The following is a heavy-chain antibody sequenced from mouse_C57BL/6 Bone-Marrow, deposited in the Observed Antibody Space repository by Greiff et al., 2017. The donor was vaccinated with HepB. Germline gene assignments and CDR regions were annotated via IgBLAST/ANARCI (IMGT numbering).Heavy chain of an antibody. J-gene: IGHJ3*01. CDR3: ARSDYDYDEAY. CDR2: IYPGSGST. Sequence: VQLQQPGAELVKPGASVKMSCKASGYTFTSYWITWVKQRPGQGLEWIGDIYPGSGSTNYNEKFKSTATLTVDTSSSTAYMQLSSLTSEDSAVYYCARSDYDYDEAYWGQGTLVTVSA. CDR1: GYTFTSYW. D-gene: IGHD2-4*01. V-gene: IGHV1-55*01.